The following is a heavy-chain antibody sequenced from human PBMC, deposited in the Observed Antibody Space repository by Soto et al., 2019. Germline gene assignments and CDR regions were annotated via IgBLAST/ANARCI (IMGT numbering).Heavy chain of an antibody. CDR1: GFTFSSYS. D-gene: IGHD1-26*01. CDR3: ARDAGGSYYVGYYYYGMDV. V-gene: IGHV3-48*02. Sequence: GGSLRLSCAASGFTFSSYSMNWVRQAPGKGLEWVSYISSSSSTIYYADSVKGRFTISRDNAKNSLYLQMNSLRDEDTTVYYCARDAGGSYYVGYYYYGMDVWGQGTTVTVSS. CDR2: ISSSSSTI. J-gene: IGHJ6*02.